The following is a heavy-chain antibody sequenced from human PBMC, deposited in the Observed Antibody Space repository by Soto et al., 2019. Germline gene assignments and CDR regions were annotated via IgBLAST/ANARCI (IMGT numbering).Heavy chain of an antibody. J-gene: IGHJ4*02. CDR3: ARGLLEPYYYDSSGSPGSY. CDR1: GGTFSSYA. V-gene: IGHV1-69*13. D-gene: IGHD3-22*01. CDR2: IIPIFGTA. Sequence: ASVKVCCKASGGTFSSYAISWVRQEHEQGLEWMGGIIPIFGTANYAQKFQGRVTITADESTSTAYMELSSLRSEDTAVYYCARGLLEPYYYDSSGSPGSYWGQGTLVTVSS.